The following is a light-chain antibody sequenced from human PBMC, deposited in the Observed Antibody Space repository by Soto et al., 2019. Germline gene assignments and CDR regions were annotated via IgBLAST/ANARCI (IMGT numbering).Light chain of an antibody. CDR3: QQYNNWRA. Sequence: EIVMTQSPATLSVSPGERTTLSCRASQSVRSYLAWYQQKPGQAPRLLIYGASTRATGIPARFSGSGSGTEFTLTISSLQSEEFAVYYCQQYNNWRAFGQGTKVEIK. CDR1: QSVRSY. V-gene: IGKV3-15*01. CDR2: GAS. J-gene: IGKJ1*01.